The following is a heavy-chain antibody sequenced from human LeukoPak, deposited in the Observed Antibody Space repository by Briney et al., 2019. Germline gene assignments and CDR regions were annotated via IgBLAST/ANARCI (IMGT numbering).Heavy chain of an antibody. CDR2: ISAYNGNT. J-gene: IGHJ4*02. CDR1: GYTFTSYG. D-gene: IGHD4-23*01. CDR3: ARVPAGDYGGNPFDY. Sequence: PLASVKVSCKASGYTFTSYGISWVRQAPGQGLEWMGWISAYNGNTNYAQKLQGRVTITADKSTSTAYMELSSLRSEDTAVYYCARVPAGDYGGNPFDYWGQGTLVTVSS. V-gene: IGHV1-18*01.